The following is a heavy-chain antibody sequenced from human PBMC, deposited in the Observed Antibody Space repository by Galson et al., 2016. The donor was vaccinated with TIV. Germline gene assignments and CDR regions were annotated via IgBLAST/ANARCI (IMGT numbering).Heavy chain of an antibody. Sequence: SLRLSCAASGFTFSAYAMTWVRQGPGKGLEWVSLVSGSGYSTYYADSVKGRFTISRDNSKNTVYLQMSGLKDEDTAVYYCEKGAAWDTSMGWLGFWFDYWGQGTPVTVSS. J-gene: IGHJ4*02. V-gene: IGHV3-23*01. D-gene: IGHD5-18*01. CDR2: VSGSGYST. CDR3: EKGAAWDTSMGWLGFWFDY. CDR1: GFTFSAYA.